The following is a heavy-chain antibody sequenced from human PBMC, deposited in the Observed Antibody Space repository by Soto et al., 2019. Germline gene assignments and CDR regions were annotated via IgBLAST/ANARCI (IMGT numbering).Heavy chain of an antibody. D-gene: IGHD5-18*01. V-gene: IGHV3-21*01. CDR1: GFTFSSYT. CDR3: AREDTAMAFDY. J-gene: IGHJ4*02. Sequence: GGSLRLSCAASGFTFSSYTMNWVRQAPGKGLEWVSSISRTSNYIYYSDSVKGRFTISRDNAKNSLYLQLNSLRAEDTAVYYCAREDTAMAFDYWGQGTLVTVSS. CDR2: ISRTSNYI.